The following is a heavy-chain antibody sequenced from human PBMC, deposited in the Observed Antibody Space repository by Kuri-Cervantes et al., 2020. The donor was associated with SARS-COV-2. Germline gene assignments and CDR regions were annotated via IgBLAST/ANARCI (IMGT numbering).Heavy chain of an antibody. V-gene: IGHV4-39*01. J-gene: IGHJ4*02. D-gene: IGHD3-3*01. CDR3: ARHGDISGFLEWLGPPIYFDY. CDR1: GGSISSSSYY. CDR2: MYDSGSP. Sequence: GSLRLSCTVSGGSISSSSYYWAWIRQSPGKGLEWIGTMYDSGSPYYNPSLESRVTISDISPDTSKKHFSLRPNSVTAADTAVYYCARHGDISGFLEWLGPPIYFDYWGQGTLVTVSS.